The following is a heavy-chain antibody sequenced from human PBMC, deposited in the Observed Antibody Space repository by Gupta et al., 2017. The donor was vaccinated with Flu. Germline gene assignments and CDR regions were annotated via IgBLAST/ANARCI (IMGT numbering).Heavy chain of an antibody. D-gene: IGHD4-11*01. V-gene: IGHV4-34*01. CDR2: IDHSGGT. CDR1: NASLSGSY. J-gene: IGHJ5*02. CDR3: TRLGGFTVGYNWFDP. Sequence: QVQLQQWGAGLLKPSETLSITCAVYNASLSGSYWSWHRQPPGKGPEWIGEIDHSGGTNYNPSHKSRVTMSVDTSKNQFSLNLYSVTAADTAIYYCTRLGGFTVGYNWFDPWGQGTLVTVSS.